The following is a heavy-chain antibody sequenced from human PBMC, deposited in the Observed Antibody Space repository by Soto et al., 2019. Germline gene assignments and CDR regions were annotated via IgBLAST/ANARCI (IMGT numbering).Heavy chain of an antibody. J-gene: IGHJ4*01. CDR2: IIPVFGTA. V-gene: IGHV1-69*01. CDR1: GGTFNNYA. CDR3: AREGYGDYGNPFHY. Sequence: QVQLVQSGAEVKKPGSSVKVSCKASGGTFNNYAISWVRQAPGQGLEWMGGIIPVFGTAHYAQKFQGRVTITADESTSTAYMERSSLKSENTPIFYCAREGYGDYGNPFHYWGHGTLVTVSS. D-gene: IGHD4-17*01.